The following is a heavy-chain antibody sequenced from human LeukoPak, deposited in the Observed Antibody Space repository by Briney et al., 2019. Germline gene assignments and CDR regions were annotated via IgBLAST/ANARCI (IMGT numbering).Heavy chain of an antibody. CDR3: ARDQVGAGRDDAFDI. CDR2: ISAYNGNT. Sequence: GASVKVSCKASGYTFTSYGIGWVRQAPGQGLEWMGWISAYNGNTNYAQKLQGRVTMTTDTSTSTAYMELRSLRSDDTAVYYCARDQVGAGRDDAFDIWGQGTMVTVSS. V-gene: IGHV1-18*01. CDR1: GYTFTSYG. J-gene: IGHJ3*02. D-gene: IGHD1-26*01.